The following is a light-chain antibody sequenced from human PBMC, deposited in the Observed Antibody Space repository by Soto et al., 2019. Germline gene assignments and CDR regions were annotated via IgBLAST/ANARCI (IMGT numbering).Light chain of an antibody. CDR3: CSFAGSYSYV. CDR2: DVT. V-gene: IGLV2-11*01. J-gene: IGLJ1*01. CDR1: SSDVGRYDY. Sequence: SVLTQPRSVSGSPGHSVTISCTGTSSDVGRYDYVSWYQQHPGKAPKLIVYDVTERPSGGPDRFSGSKSGNTASLTISGLQAEDEADYSCCSFAGSYSYVFGTGTKVTVL.